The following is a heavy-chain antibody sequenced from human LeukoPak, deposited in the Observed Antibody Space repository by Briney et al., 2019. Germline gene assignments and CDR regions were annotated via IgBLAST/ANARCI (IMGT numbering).Heavy chain of an antibody. J-gene: IGHJ4*02. V-gene: IGHV3-23*01. CDR3: AKESSGGWYFDY. Sequence: GGSLRLSCVASGFTFSSNVMIWVRQAPGKGLEWVSSIPASGGSTYYADSVKGRFTISRDNSKNSLYLQMNSLRAEDTAVYYCAKESSGGWYFDYWGQGTLVTVSS. D-gene: IGHD6-19*01. CDR1: GFTFSSNV. CDR2: IPASGGST.